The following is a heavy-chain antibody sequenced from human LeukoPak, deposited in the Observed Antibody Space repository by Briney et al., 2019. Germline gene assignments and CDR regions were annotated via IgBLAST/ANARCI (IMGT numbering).Heavy chain of an antibody. CDR1: GFTFSSYG. J-gene: IGHJ4*02. Sequence: GGSLRLSCAASGFTFSSYGMHWVRQAPGKGLEWVAVIWYDGSNKYYADSVKGRFTISRDNSKNTLYLQMNSLRAEDTAVYYCARELHSSSWCFDYWGQGTLVTVSS. CDR3: ARELHSSSWCFDY. D-gene: IGHD6-13*01. V-gene: IGHV3-33*01. CDR2: IWYDGSNK.